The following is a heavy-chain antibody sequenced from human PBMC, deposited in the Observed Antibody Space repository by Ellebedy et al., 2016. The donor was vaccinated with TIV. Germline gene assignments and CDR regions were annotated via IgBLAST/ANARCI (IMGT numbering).Heavy chain of an antibody. J-gene: IGHJ4*02. Sequence: GESLKISCKGSGYSFTTYWIGWVRQMPGKGLEWMGIIYPGDSDTTYSPSFQGQVTISADKSISTAYLQWSSLKASDTAMYYCARQGYGDYERFDYWGQGTLVTVSS. CDR1: GYSFTTYW. CDR3: ARQGYGDYERFDY. CDR2: IYPGDSDT. D-gene: IGHD4-17*01. V-gene: IGHV5-51*01.